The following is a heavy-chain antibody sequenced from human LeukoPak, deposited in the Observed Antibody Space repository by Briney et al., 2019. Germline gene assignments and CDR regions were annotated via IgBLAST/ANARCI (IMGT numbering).Heavy chain of an antibody. J-gene: IGHJ3*02. CDR3: ARENYGTGSYYRGDAFDI. Sequence: SETLSLTCAVSGGSVSGYYWTWVRQPLGKGLEWIGEISHTGGANYNPSLTSRVPIDLGTSKKPRSLKLESVTAADTAVYYCARENYGTGSYYRGDAFDIWGHGTMVSVSS. V-gene: IGHV4-34*01. CDR1: GGSVSGYY. CDR2: ISHTGGA. D-gene: IGHD3-10*01.